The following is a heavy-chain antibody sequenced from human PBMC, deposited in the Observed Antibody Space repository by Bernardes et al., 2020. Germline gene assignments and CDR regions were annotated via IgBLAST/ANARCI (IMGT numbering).Heavy chain of an antibody. V-gene: IGHV4-61*01. Sequence: SATPSLTCTFSCGPVSSGSYYWSLLRQPPGKGLEWLGYIYYSGSTNYNPSLKSRVTISVDTSKNQFSLKLSSVTAADTAVYYCARIMVRGVIIGFDPWGQGTLVTVSS. CDR1: CGPVSSGSYY. CDR2: IYYSGST. CDR3: ARIMVRGVIIGFDP. J-gene: IGHJ5*02. D-gene: IGHD3-10*01.